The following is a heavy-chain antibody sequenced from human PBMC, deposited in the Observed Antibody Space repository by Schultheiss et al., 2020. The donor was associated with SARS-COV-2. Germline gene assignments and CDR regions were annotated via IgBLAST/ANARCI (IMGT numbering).Heavy chain of an antibody. V-gene: IGHV4-59*12. CDR1: GGSISGYH. J-gene: IGHJ4*02. CDR3: ARGRLLGYCSSTSCYFY. Sequence: SETLSLTCTVSGGSISGYHWSWMRQPPGKGLEWVGHVFFTGSTDHNPSLKSRVFMSVDTSKNQFSLKLSSVTAADTAVYYCARGRLLGYCSSTSCYFYWGQGTLVTVSS. D-gene: IGHD2-2*01. CDR2: VFFTGST.